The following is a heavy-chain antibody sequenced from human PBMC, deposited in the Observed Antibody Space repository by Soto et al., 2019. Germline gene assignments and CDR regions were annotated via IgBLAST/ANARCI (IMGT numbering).Heavy chain of an antibody. CDR1: GGSISSGGYY. V-gene: IGHV4-31*03. D-gene: IGHD3-10*01. J-gene: IGHJ6*02. CDR2: IYYSGST. CDR3: ARSKGVMVRGIYYYYYGMDV. Sequence: QVQLQESGPGLVKPSQTLSLTCTVSGGSISSGGYYWSWIRQHPGKGLEWIGYIYYSGSTYYNPSLQRRVTISVDTSKNQFSLKLSSVTAADTAVYYCARSKGVMVRGIYYYYYGMDVWGQGTTVTVSS.